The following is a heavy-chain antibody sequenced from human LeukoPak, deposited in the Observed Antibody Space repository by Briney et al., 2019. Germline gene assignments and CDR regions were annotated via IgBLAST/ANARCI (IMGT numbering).Heavy chain of an antibody. Sequence: GGSLRLSCAASGFTFSSYSMNWVRQAPGKGLEWVSSISSSSSYIYYADSVKGRFTISRDNAKNSLYLQMNSLRAEDTAVYYCARIPSCSGGSCPYYYYYYMDVWGKGTTVTVSS. CDR3: ARIPSCSGGSCPYYYYYYMDV. CDR2: ISSSSSYI. D-gene: IGHD2-15*01. J-gene: IGHJ6*03. CDR1: GFTFSSYS. V-gene: IGHV3-21*01.